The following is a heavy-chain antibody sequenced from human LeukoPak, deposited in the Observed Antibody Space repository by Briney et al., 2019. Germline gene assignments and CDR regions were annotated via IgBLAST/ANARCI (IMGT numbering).Heavy chain of an antibody. V-gene: IGHV3-33*01. CDR1: GFTFSSFG. D-gene: IGHD1-26*01. CDR2: IRYDGSNK. CDR3: AREGGLEGSLDY. J-gene: IGHJ4*02. Sequence: GGSLRLSCAASGFTFSSFGMHWIRQAPGKGLEWVALIRYDGSNKYYADSVKGRFTISRDNSKNTLYLQMNSLRAEDTAVYYCAREGGLEGSLDYWGQGTLVTVSS.